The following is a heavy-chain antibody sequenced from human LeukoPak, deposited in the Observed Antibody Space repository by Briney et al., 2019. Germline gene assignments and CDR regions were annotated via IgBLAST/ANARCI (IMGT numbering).Heavy chain of an antibody. J-gene: IGHJ4*02. CDR1: GDSVSSNSAA. CDR3: ARQLNGYSYGIDY. Sequence: SQTLSLTRAISGDSVSSNSAAWNWTRQSPSRGLEWLGRTYYRSKWYNDYAVSVKSRITINPDTSKNQFSLQLNSVTPEDTAVYYCARQLNGYSYGIDYWGQGTLVTVSS. CDR2: TYYRSKWYN. D-gene: IGHD5-18*01. V-gene: IGHV6-1*01.